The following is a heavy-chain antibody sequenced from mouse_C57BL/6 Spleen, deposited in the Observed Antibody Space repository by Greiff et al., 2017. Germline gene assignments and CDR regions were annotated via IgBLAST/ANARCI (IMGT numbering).Heavy chain of an antibody. Sequence: QVQLQQPGAELVKPGASVKLSCKASGYTFTSYWMQWVKQRPGQGLEWIGEIDPSDSYTNSNQKFKGKATLTVDTSSSTASMQLSSLTSGDSAVYYCARNGDGYYLYYFDYWGQGTTLTVSS. CDR2: IDPSDSYT. CDR1: GYTFTSYW. V-gene: IGHV1-50*01. D-gene: IGHD2-3*01. CDR3: ARNGDGYYLYYFDY. J-gene: IGHJ2*01.